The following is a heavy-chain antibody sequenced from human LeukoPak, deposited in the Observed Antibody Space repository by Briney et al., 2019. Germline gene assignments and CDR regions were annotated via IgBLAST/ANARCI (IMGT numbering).Heavy chain of an antibody. V-gene: IGHV4-59*01. J-gene: IGHJ4*02. CDR3: ASGGYDFWSGYYKPFDY. D-gene: IGHD3-3*01. Sequence: PSETLSLTCTVSGGSISTYYWSWVRHPPGKGLEWIGYINYSGRSNSNPSLKSRVAISVDTSKNQFSLKLSSVTAADTAVYYCASGGYDFWSGYYKPFDYWGQGTLVTVSS. CDR2: INYSGRS. CDR1: GGSISTYY.